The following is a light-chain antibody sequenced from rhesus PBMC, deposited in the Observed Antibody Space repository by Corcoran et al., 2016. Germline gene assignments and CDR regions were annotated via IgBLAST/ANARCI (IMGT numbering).Light chain of an antibody. J-gene: IGKJ3*01. CDR3: QHRNSYPFT. Sequence: DIHLTQSPSSLSASVGDKVTITCRASQGISNALACDQQQPGIAPKLLIYAASNLQSGVPSRFSGSGSGTDCTLTISSLQPEDFAVYYCQHRNSYPFTFGPGTKLDIK. CDR2: AAS. V-gene: IGKV1-33*01. CDR1: QGISNA.